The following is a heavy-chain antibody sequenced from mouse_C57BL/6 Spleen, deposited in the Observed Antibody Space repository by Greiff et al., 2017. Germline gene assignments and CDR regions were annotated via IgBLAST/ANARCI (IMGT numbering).Heavy chain of an antibody. CDR1: GYTFTNYW. V-gene: IGHV1-63*01. D-gene: IGHD1-1*02. Sequence: QVQLQQSGAELVRPGTSVKMSCTASGYTFTNYWIGWAKQRPGHGLEWIGDIYPGGGYTNYNEKFKGKATLTADKSSSTAYMQFSSLTSEDSAIYYCARSGGGPYAMDYWGQGTSVTVSS. CDR2: IYPGGGYT. J-gene: IGHJ4*01. CDR3: ARSGGGPYAMDY.